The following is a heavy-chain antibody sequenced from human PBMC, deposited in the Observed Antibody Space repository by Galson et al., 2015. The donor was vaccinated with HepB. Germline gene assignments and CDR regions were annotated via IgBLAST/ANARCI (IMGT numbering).Heavy chain of an antibody. J-gene: IGHJ4*02. D-gene: IGHD4-17*01. CDR1: RFTFTSSA. CDR3: AAGTTVTKRH. CDR2: IVVGSGNT. V-gene: IGHV1-58*01. Sequence: SVKVSCKASRFTFTSSAVQWVRQTRGQRLEWIGWIVVGSGNTNYAQKFRKRVTITRDMSTSTAYMELSSLRSEDTAVYYGAAGTTVTKRHWGQGTLVTVSS.